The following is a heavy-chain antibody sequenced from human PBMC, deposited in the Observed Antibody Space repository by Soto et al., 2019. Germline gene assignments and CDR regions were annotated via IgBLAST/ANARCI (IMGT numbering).Heavy chain of an antibody. CDR2: IYYSGST. D-gene: IGHD6-13*01. CDR3: ARRPPYSSSWADDAFDI. Sequence: QLQLQESGPGLVKPSETLSLTCTVSGGSISSSSYYWGWIRKPPGKGLEWIGSIYYSGSTYYNPSLKSRVTIYVDTSKNQFSLKLSSVTAADTAVYYCARRPPYSSSWADDAFDIWGQGTMVTVSS. J-gene: IGHJ3*02. V-gene: IGHV4-39*01. CDR1: GGSISSSSYY.